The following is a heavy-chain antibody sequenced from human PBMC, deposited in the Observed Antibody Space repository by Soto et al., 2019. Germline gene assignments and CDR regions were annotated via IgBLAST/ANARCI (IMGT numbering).Heavy chain of an antibody. Sequence: QLQLQESCPGLVTPSETLSLTCTVSGGSISSRSYYWGWIRQPPGKGLEWLGSIYYSGSTYYNPSLKSRVTISVDTAKNQFSLKLSSVADADTAVYYCASPQLDYWGQGTLVTVSS. V-gene: IGHV4-39*01. CDR3: ASPQLDY. D-gene: IGHD6-13*01. J-gene: IGHJ4*02. CDR2: IYYSGST. CDR1: GGSISSRSYY.